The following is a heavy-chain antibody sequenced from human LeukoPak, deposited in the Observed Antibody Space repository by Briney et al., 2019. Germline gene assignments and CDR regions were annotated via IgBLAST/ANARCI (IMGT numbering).Heavy chain of an antibody. CDR2: ISSSGSAR. V-gene: IGHV3-48*03. D-gene: IGHD4-17*01. CDR3: ARGHTAVTRNFEF. CDR1: GVTFSSYE. Sequence: PGGSLRLSCAASGVTFSSYEMNWVRQAPGEGLERVSYISSSGSARYYADSVKGRFTISRDDAKNLMYLDMNSLRAEDTAVYYCARGHTAVTRNFEFWGQGTLVTVSS. J-gene: IGHJ4*02.